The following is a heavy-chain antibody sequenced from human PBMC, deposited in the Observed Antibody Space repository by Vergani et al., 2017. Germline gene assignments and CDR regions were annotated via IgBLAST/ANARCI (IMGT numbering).Heavy chain of an antibody. V-gene: IGHV3-33*01. Sequence: QVQLVESGGGVVQPGRSLRLSCAASGFTFSSYGMHWVRQAPGKGLEWVAVIWYDGSNNYYADSVKGRFTISRDNSKNTLYLQMNSLRAEDTAVYYCARAGFFDYVWVDYWGQGTLVTVSS. CDR1: GFTFSSYG. CDR2: IWYDGSNN. D-gene: IGHD3-16*01. J-gene: IGHJ4*02. CDR3: ARAGFFDYVWVDY.